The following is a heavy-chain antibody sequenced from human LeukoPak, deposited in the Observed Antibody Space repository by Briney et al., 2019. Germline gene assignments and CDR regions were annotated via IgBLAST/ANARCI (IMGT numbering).Heavy chain of an antibody. J-gene: IGHJ5*02. CDR3: ARDAEGFDP. V-gene: IGHV3-33*01. CDR1: RFTFSSYG. CDR2: IWYDGSNK. Sequence: GGSLRLSCAASRFTFSSYGMHWVRQAPGKGLEWVAVIWYDGSNKYYADSVKGRFTISRDNSKNTLYLQMNSLRAEDTAVYYCARDAEGFDPWGQGTLVTVSS.